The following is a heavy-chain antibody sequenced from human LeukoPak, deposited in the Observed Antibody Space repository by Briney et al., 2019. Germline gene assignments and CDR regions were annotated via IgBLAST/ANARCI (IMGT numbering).Heavy chain of an antibody. D-gene: IGHD6-19*01. V-gene: IGHV3-48*01. J-gene: IGHJ5*02. CDR2: ISSSSSTI. CDR1: GFTFSSYS. CDR3: ARDSSGWYSMGFDP. Sequence: GGSLRLSCAASGFTFSSYSMNWVRQAPGKGLEWVSYISSSSSTIYYADSVKGRFTISRDNAKNSLYLQMNSLRAEDTAVYYCARDSSGWYSMGFDPWGQGTLVTVSS.